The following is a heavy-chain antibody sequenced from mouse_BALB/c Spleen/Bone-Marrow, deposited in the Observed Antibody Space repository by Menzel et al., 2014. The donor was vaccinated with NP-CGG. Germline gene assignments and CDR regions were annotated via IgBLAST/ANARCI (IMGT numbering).Heavy chain of an antibody. D-gene: IGHD1-1*01. V-gene: IGHV14-3*02. Sequence: EVQLQQSGAELVKPGASVKLSCTASGFNIKDTYMHWVKQRPGQGLEWIGRIDPANGNTKYDPKFQGKATMTADTSSNTAYLQLSSLTSEDTAVYYCAPYYYGSSSFAYWGQGTLVTVSA. CDR1: GFNIKDTY. J-gene: IGHJ3*01. CDR2: IDPANGNT. CDR3: APYYYGSSSFAY.